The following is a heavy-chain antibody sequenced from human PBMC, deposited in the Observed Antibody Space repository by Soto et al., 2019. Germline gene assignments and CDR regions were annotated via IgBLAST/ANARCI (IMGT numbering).Heavy chain of an antibody. CDR1: GFTFSNAW. Sequence: GGSLRLSCAASGFTFSNAWMSWVRQAPGKGLEWVGRIKSKTDGGTTDYAAPVKGRFTISRDDSKNTLYLQMNSLKTEDTAVYYCTTGFDNSPNYYDSSGSDYWGQGTLVTVSS. D-gene: IGHD3-22*01. CDR3: TTGFDNSPNYYDSSGSDY. CDR2: IKSKTDGGTT. V-gene: IGHV3-15*01. J-gene: IGHJ4*02.